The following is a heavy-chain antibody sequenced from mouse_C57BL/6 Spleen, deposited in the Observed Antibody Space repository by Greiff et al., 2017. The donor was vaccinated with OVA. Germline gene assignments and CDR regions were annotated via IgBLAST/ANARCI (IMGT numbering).Heavy chain of an antibody. CDR2: IDPSDSYT. D-gene: IGHD4-1*01. V-gene: IGHV1-69*01. CDR3: ARNRDGFAY. J-gene: IGHJ3*01. CDR1: GYTFTGYW. Sequence: QVQLQQPGAELVMPGASVKLSCKASGYTFTGYWMHWVKQRPGQGLEWIGEIDPSDSYTNYNQKFKGKSTLTVDKSSSTAYMQLSSLTSEDSAVYYCARNRDGFAYWGQGTLVTVSA.